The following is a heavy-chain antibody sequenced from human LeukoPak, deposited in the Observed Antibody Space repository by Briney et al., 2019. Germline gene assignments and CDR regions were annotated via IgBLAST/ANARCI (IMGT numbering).Heavy chain of an antibody. CDR1: GYTFTTFG. D-gene: IGHD3-16*01. J-gene: IGHJ4*02. CDR3: ARAGKITFGGVIDY. Sequence: GASVKVSCKASGYTFTTFGISWVRQAPGHGLEWMGRISGYTGNTNYAQKFQGRVTMTTDTSTNTAYMELRSLRTDDTAIYYCARAGKITFGGVIDYWGQGTLVTVSS. CDR2: ISGYTGNT. V-gene: IGHV1-18*01.